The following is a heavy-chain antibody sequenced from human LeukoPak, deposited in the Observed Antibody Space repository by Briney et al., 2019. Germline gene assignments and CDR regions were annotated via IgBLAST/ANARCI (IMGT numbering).Heavy chain of an antibody. V-gene: IGHV1-18*01. CDR3: ARGPIDYGSGSFYYYYMDV. CDR1: GYTFTSYG. D-gene: IGHD3-10*01. J-gene: IGHJ6*03. Sequence: ASVKVSCKASGYTFTSYGISWVRQAPGQGLEWMGWISAYNGNTNYAQKLQGRVTMTTDTSTSTAYMELSSLRSEDTAVYYCARGPIDYGSGSFYYYYMDVWGKGTTVTISS. CDR2: ISAYNGNT.